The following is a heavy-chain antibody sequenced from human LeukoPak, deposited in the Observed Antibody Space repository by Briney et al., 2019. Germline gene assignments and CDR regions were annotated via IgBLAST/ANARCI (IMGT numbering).Heavy chain of an antibody. Sequence: HPGGSLRLSCAASGFTFSSYWMSWVRQAPGKGLEWVANIKQDGSEKYYVDSVKGRFTISRDNAKNSLYLQMNSLRAEDTAVYYCASYDYGDYYGMDVWGQGTTVTVSS. D-gene: IGHD4-17*01. CDR1: GFTFSSYW. V-gene: IGHV3-7*01. J-gene: IGHJ6*02. CDR2: IKQDGSEK. CDR3: ASYDYGDYYGMDV.